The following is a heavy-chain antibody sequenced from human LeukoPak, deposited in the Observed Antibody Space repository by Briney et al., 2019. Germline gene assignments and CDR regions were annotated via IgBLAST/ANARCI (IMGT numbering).Heavy chain of an antibody. CDR2: INHSGGT. V-gene: IGHV4-34*01. CDR1: GGSFSGYY. Sequence: SETLSLTCAVYGGSFSGYYWSWIRQPPGNGLAWIGEINHSGGTNYNPSLKSRVTISVDTSKNQFSLKLSSVTAADTAVYYCALQVDAFDIWGQGTMVTVSS. CDR3: ALQVDAFDI. D-gene: IGHD5-24*01. J-gene: IGHJ3*02.